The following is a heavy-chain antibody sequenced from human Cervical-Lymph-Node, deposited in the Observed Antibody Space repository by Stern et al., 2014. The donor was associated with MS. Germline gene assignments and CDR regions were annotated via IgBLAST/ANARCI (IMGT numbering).Heavy chain of an antibody. Sequence: QVQLVQSGAEVKKPGSSVRGSCKASGGMFGRRRINWVRQAPGEGLEWMGGFLPSMGYANYAEKFQDRLTMTADESTSTAYMELSSLRSEDTAAYYCAKDTLIGDAAFVVLDPWGQGTLVTVS. CDR3: AKDTLIGDAAFVVLDP. D-gene: IGHD6-6*01. CDR1: GGMFGRRR. J-gene: IGHJ5*02. V-gene: IGHV1-69*01. CDR2: FLPSMGYA.